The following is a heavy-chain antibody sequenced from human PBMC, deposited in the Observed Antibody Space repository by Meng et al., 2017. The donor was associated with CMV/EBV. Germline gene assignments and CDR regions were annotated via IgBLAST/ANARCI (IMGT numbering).Heavy chain of an antibody. J-gene: IGHJ3*02. CDR3: AGTYYYDSSGYYYSAFDI. V-gene: IGHV1-69*05. Sequence: SVKVSCKASGGTFSSYAISWVRQAPGQRLEWMGGIIPIFGTANCAQKFQGRVTITTDESTSTAYMELSSLRSEDTAVYYCAGTYYYDSSGYYYSAFDIWGQGTMVTVSS. CDR2: IIPIFGTA. CDR1: GGTFSSYA. D-gene: IGHD3-22*01.